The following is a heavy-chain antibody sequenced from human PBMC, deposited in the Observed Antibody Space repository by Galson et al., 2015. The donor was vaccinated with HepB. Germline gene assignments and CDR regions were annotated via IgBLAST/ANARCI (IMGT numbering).Heavy chain of an antibody. CDR1: GFDFSTHE. Sequence: SQRLSCAASGFDFSTHEMNWVRQAPGKGLEWISYISSSSSTIYYAASVKGRFTISRDNAKNSLYLQMSSLRAEDTAVYFCVRPHQGWGTTDYWGQGTLVTVSS. D-gene: IGHD3-16*01. J-gene: IGHJ4*02. CDR3: VRPHQGWGTTDY. V-gene: IGHV3-48*03. CDR2: ISSSSSTI.